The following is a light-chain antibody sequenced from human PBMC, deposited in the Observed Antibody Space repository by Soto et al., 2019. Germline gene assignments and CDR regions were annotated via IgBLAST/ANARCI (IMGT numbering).Light chain of an antibody. CDR1: QSVSSTY. CDR3: QQHGTSPIT. V-gene: IGKV3-20*01. J-gene: IGKJ5*01. CDR2: GAS. Sequence: DIVMTQSPATLSVSSGERATLSCRASQSVSSTYLAWYQQKPGQAPRLLISGASSRATGIPDRFSGSGSGTDFTLTISRLEPEDFAVYYCQQHGTSPITFGQGTRREIK.